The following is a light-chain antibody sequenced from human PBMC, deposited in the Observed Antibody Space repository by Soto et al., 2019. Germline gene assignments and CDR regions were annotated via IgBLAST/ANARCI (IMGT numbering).Light chain of an antibody. J-gene: IGLJ2*01. CDR1: SSDVGGYNY. CDR2: EVS. CDR3: SSYAGSNEYVI. Sequence: QSALTQPPSAPGSPGQSVTISCTGTSSDVGGYNYVSWYQQHPGKAPKLMIYEVSKRPSGVPDRFSGSKSGNTASLTVSGLQDEDEADYYCSSYAGSNEYVIFDEGTELTVL. V-gene: IGLV2-8*01.